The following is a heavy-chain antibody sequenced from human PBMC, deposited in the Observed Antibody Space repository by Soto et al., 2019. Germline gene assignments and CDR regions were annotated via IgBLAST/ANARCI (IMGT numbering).Heavy chain of an antibody. Sequence: QVQVVESGGGVVQPGRSLRLSCAASGITFNNYAVHWVRQVPGKGLDWVAIISYDGSDKYYADSVKGRFTISRDNSKDTIYLQMNSLRPEDTAVYYCARDLSPDYWGQGTLVTVSS. CDR3: ARDLSPDY. CDR1: GITFNNYA. CDR2: ISYDGSDK. V-gene: IGHV3-30-3*01. J-gene: IGHJ4*02.